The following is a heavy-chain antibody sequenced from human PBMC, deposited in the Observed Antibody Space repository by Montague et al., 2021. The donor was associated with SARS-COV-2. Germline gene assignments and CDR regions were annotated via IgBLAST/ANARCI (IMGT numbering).Heavy chain of an antibody. Sequence: SETLSLTCAVYGGSFSGYYWSWIRQPPGKGLEWIGEINHSGSTNYNPSLKSRVTISVDTSKNQFSLMLSSVTAADTAVYYCATLPSSVTMFGVVHGYYFDVWGQGTLVTVSS. CDR2: INHSGST. CDR3: ATLPSSVTMFGVVHGYYFDV. D-gene: IGHD3-3*01. J-gene: IGHJ4*02. CDR1: GGSFSGYY. V-gene: IGHV4-34*01.